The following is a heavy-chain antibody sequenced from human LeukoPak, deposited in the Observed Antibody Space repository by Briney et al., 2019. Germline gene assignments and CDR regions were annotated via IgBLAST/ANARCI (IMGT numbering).Heavy chain of an antibody. CDR3: WRHRLWSSGGGGCWFDP. CDR2: IYYSGST. V-gene: IGHV4-59*01. Sequence: KASETLSLTCTVSGGSISSYYWSWLRQPPGKGLEGLGYIYYSGSTNYNPSLKSRVTISVDTSKNQFSLTLSPWTASAPALHYVWRHRLWSSGGGGCWFDPWGQGTLVTVSS. J-gene: IGHJ5*02. CDR1: GGSISSYY. D-gene: IGHD6-19*01.